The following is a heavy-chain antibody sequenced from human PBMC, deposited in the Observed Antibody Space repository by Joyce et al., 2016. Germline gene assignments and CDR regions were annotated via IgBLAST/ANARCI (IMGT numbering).Heavy chain of an antibody. V-gene: IGHV5-10-1*03. CDR2: IDPRDSYT. J-gene: IGHJ5*02. CDR1: GYSFTSHW. CDR3: ARHVTDWFDP. D-gene: IGHD3-10*02. Sequence: EVQLVQSGAEVKKPGESLRISCKGSGYSFTSHWISWVRQMPGKGLVWMGRIDPRDSYTDYRPSFEGHVTISVDKTISAAYLQWSRLRASDTAIYYCARHVTDWFDPWGQGTLVTVSS.